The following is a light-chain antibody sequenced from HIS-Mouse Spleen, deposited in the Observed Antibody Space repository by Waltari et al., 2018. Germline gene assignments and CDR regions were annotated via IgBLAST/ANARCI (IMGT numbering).Light chain of an antibody. V-gene: IGKV3-11*01. CDR1: QSVSSY. CDR3: QQRSNWPPEFT. Sequence: EIVLTQSPATLSLSPGERATLSCRASQSVSSYLAWYQQKPGQAPRLLIYDASNRATCIPARFSGSGSGTDFTLTISSLEPEDFAVYYCQQRSNWPPEFTFGPGTKVDIK. CDR2: DAS. J-gene: IGKJ3*01.